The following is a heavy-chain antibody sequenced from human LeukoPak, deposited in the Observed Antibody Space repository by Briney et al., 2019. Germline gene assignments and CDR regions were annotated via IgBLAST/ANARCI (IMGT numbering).Heavy chain of an antibody. D-gene: IGHD3-10*01. CDR1: GYTFTSYG. J-gene: IGHJ3*02. CDR2: ISAYNGNT. V-gene: IGHV1-18*04. Sequence: ASVKVSCKASGYTFTSYGISWVRQAPGQGLEWMGWISAYNGNTNYAQKLQGRVTMTTDTSTSTAYMELRSLRSDDTAVYYCARDVRLPWFGDTPENGAFDIWGQGTMVTVSS. CDR3: ARDVRLPWFGDTPENGAFDI.